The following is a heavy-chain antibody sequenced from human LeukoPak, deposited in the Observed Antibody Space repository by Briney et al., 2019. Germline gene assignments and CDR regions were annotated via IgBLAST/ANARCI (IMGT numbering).Heavy chain of an antibody. D-gene: IGHD6-13*01. CDR3: AKDRSIAAGDDAFDI. Sequence: PRGSLRLSCAASGFTFSSSAMSWVRQAPGKGLEWLSTISGGGGSTYYADSVKGRFTFSRDNSKNTLYLQMNSLRAEDTAVYYCAKDRSIAAGDDAFDIWGQGTMVTVSS. V-gene: IGHV3-23*01. CDR1: GFTFSSSA. J-gene: IGHJ3*02. CDR2: ISGGGGST.